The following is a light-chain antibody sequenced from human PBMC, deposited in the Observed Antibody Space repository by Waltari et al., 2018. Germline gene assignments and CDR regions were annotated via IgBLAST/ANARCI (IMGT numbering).Light chain of an antibody. V-gene: IGLV2-11*01. CDR1: SSDVGGYNY. CDR3: CSYAGSYTWV. J-gene: IGLJ3*02. CDR2: DVG. Sequence: QSALTQPRSVSGSPGQSVTISCTGTSSDVGGYNYVSGYQHYAGKAPKLMIYDVGNRPSGVPDRFSGSKSGNTASLTISGLQAEDEADYFCCSYAGSYTWVFGGGTKLTVL.